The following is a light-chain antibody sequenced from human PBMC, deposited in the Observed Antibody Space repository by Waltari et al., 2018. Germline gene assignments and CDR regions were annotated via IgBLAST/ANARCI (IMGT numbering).Light chain of an antibody. CDR2: VAS. CDR3: QQSYSTPLT. V-gene: IGKV1-39*01. CDR1: QSINTY. J-gene: IGKJ4*01. Sequence: DIQMTQSPSSLSASVGDRVTITCRASQSINTYLNWYQHKPGKGPNLLIYVASSLQSGVPSRFSGSGSGTDFTLTISSLQPEDFVTYYCQQSYSTPLTFGGGTKVEIK.